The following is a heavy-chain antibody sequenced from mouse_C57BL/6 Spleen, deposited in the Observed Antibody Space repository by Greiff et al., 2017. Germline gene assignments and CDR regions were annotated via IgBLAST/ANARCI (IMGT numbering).Heavy chain of an antibody. Sequence: EVMLVESGGGLVKPGGSLKLSCAASGFTFSDYGMHWVRQAPEKGLEWVAYISSGSSTIYYADTVKGRFTISRDNAKNTLFLQLTSLRSEDTARYYCARGYYGSSYYFDYWGQGTTLTVSS. J-gene: IGHJ2*01. CDR2: ISSGSSTI. D-gene: IGHD1-1*01. V-gene: IGHV5-17*01. CDR3: ARGYYGSSYYFDY. CDR1: GFTFSDYG.